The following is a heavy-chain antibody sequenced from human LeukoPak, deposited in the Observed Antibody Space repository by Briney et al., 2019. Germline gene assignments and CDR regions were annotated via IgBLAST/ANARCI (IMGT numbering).Heavy chain of an antibody. Sequence: GGSLRLSCAASGFTFGDYAMSWFRQAPGKGLEWVGFIRSKPHGGTTEYAASVKGRLTISRDDSKSIAYLQMNSLKTEDTAVYYCSRGCAYYDTSGYRCPDYWGQGTLVTVSS. CDR2: IRSKPHGGTT. CDR1: GFTFGDYA. J-gene: IGHJ4*02. V-gene: IGHV3-49*03. D-gene: IGHD3-22*01. CDR3: SRGCAYYDTSGYRCPDY.